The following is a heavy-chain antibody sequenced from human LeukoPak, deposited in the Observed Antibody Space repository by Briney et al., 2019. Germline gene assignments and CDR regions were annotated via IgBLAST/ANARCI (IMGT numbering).Heavy chain of an antibody. V-gene: IGHV5-51*01. CDR1: GYRFTSYW. D-gene: IGHD4-11*01. CDR3: AKGATVSTFDY. CDR2: VYPGDSDT. J-gene: IGHJ4*02. Sequence: GESLKISCKTSGYRFTSYWIGWVRQMPGKGLEWMGIVYPGDSDTRYSPSFQGQVTISADKSISTAYLQWTSLKASDTAMYYCAKGATVSTFDYWGQGTLVTVSS.